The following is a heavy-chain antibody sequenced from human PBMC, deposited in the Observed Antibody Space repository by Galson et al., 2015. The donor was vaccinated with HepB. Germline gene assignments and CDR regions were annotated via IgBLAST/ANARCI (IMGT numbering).Heavy chain of an antibody. CDR2: ISYDGSNK. J-gene: IGHJ4*02. CDR3: ARAGEIYGSGSYYPY. Sequence: SLRLSCAASGFTFSSYAMHWVRQAPGKGLEWVAVISYDGSNKYYADSVKGRFTISRDNSKNTLYLQMNSLRAEDTAVYYCARAGEIYGSGSYYPYWGQGTLVTVSS. V-gene: IGHV3-30-3*01. CDR1: GFTFSSYA. D-gene: IGHD3-10*01.